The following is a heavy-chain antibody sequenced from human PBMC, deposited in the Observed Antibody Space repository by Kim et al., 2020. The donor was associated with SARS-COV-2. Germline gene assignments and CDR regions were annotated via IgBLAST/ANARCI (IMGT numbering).Heavy chain of an antibody. CDR1: GFTFSSYG. D-gene: IGHD6-6*01. Sequence: GGSLRLSCAASGFTFSSYGMHWVRQAPGKGLEWVAVISYDGSNKYYADSVKGRFTISRDNSKNTLYLQMNSLRAEDTAVYYCAKERQLVGPCFDYWGQGTLVTVSS. V-gene: IGHV3-30*18. CDR2: ISYDGSNK. CDR3: AKERQLVGPCFDY. J-gene: IGHJ4*02.